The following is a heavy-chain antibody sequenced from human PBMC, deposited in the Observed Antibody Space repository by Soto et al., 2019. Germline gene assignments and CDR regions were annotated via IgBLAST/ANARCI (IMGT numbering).Heavy chain of an antibody. CDR1: GFTFNTYA. CDR2: LSGSGSIS. V-gene: IGHV3-23*01. Sequence: EVLLLESGGGLVQPGGSLRLSCAASGFTFNTYAMTWVRQAPGKGLEWVSALSGSGSISCYADSVKGRFTISRDKAKNTMYRHWIKVRADEMAVYFCAWARGGEHASWGQATVVPVSS. CDR3: AWARGGEHAS. D-gene: IGHD2-15*01. J-gene: IGHJ5*02.